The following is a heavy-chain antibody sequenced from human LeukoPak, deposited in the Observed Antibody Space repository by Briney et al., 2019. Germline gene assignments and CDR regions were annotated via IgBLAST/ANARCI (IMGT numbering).Heavy chain of an antibody. J-gene: IGHJ3*02. CDR1: GGSFSGYY. D-gene: IGHD3-16*02. Sequence: PSETLSLTCAVYGGSFSGYYWSWIRQPPGKGLEWIGEINHSGSTNYNPSLKSRVTISVDTSKNQFSLKLSSVTAADTAVYYCARRGELSPDAFDIWGQGTMVTVSS. V-gene: IGHV4-34*01. CDR3: ARRGELSPDAFDI. CDR2: INHSGST.